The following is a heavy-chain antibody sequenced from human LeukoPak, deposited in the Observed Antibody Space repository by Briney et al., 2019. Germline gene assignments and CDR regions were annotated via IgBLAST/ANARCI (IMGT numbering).Heavy chain of an antibody. CDR1: GFTFSSFW. CDR3: ARDPGSSSFDY. V-gene: IGHV3-7*01. Sequence: TGGSLRLSCVASGFTFSSFWMSWVRQAPGKGLEFVANIDQDGSVRNYVDSVKGRFIISRDNAKNSLYLQMDSPRAEDTAVYFCARDPGSSSFDYWGLGTPVTVSS. CDR2: IDQDGSVR. J-gene: IGHJ4*02. D-gene: IGHD6-13*01.